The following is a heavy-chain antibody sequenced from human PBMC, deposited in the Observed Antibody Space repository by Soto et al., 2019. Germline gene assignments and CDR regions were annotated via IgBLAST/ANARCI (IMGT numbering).Heavy chain of an antibody. CDR2: IYYSGST. CDR3: ATTGAPRYYYYYMDV. Sequence: SETLSLTCTVSVGSINYSNYYWVWIRQPPGKGLEWIGSIYYSGSTYYNPSLKSRVTISVDTSKDQFSLKLSSVTAADTAVYYCATTGAPRYYYYYMDVWGKGTTVTVSS. J-gene: IGHJ6*03. CDR1: VGSINYSNYY. D-gene: IGHD1-26*01. V-gene: IGHV4-39*01.